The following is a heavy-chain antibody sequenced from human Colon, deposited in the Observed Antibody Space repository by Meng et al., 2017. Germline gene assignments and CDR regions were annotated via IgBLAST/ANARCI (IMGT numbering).Heavy chain of an antibody. CDR1: GYTFTSYG. D-gene: IGHD2-2*01. CDR3: ARDRSSSWHCSSTSCYYRDAFDI. CDR2: ISAYNGNT. V-gene: IGHV1-18*01. Sequence: ASVKVSCKASGYTFTSYGISWVRQAPGQGLEWMGWISAYNGNTNYAQKLQGRVTMTTDTSTSTAYMELRSLRSDDTAVYYCARDRSSSWHCSSTSCYYRDAFDIWGRGTMVTVAS. J-gene: IGHJ3*02.